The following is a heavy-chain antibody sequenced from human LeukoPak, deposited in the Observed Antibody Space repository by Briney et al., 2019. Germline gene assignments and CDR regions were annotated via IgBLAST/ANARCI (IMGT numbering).Heavy chain of an antibody. Sequence: GGSLRLSCAASGFTFSSYAMSWVRQAPGKGLEWVSGISDSGGSTYYADSVKGRFTISRDNSKNTLYLQMNSLRAEDAAVYYCAKRRYYYGSGSYEFDYWGHGTLVTVAS. CDR1: GFTFSSYA. CDR3: AKRRYYYGSGSYEFDY. D-gene: IGHD3-10*01. CDR2: ISDSGGST. J-gene: IGHJ4*01. V-gene: IGHV3-23*01.